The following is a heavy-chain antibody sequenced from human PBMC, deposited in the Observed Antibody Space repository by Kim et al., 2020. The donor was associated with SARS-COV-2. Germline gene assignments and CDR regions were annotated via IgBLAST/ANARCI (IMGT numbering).Heavy chain of an antibody. CDR2: GNT. CDR3: ASVGDYEDY. J-gene: IGHJ4*02. V-gene: IGHV1-18*01. D-gene: IGHD4-17*01. Sequence: GNTNYAQKLQGRVPMTTDTSTSTAYMELRSLGSDDTAVYYCASVGDYEDYWGQGTLVTVSS.